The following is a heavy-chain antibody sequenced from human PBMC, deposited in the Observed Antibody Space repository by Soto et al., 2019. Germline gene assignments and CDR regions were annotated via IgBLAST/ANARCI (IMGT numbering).Heavy chain of an antibody. CDR3: ARDCSGGSCYHYYYGMDV. CDR1: GGTFSSYA. V-gene: IGHV1-69*12. Sequence: QVQLVLSGAEVKKRGSSVKVSCKAYGGTFSSYAISWVRQAPGQGLEWMGGIIPIFGTANYAQKFQGRVTITADESTSTAYMELSSLRSEDTAVYYCARDCSGGSCYHYYYGMDVWGQGTTVTVSS. J-gene: IGHJ6*02. CDR2: IIPIFGTA. D-gene: IGHD2-15*01.